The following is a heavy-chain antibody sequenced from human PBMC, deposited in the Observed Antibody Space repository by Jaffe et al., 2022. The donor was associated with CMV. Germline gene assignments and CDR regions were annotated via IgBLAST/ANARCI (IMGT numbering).Heavy chain of an antibody. CDR3: ARALGIAVPYGMDV. V-gene: IGHV3-53*01. CDR1: GFTVSSNY. CDR2: IYSGGST. D-gene: IGHD6-19*01. J-gene: IGHJ6*02. Sequence: EVQLVESGGGLIQPGGSLRLSCAASGFTVSSNYMSWVRQAPGKGLEWVSVIYSGGSTYYADSVKGRFTISRDNSKNTLYLQMNSLRAEDTAVYYCARALGIAVPYGMDVWGQGTTVTVSS.